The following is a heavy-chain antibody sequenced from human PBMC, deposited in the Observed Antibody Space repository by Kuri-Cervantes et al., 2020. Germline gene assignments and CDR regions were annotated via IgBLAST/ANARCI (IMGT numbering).Heavy chain of an antibody. J-gene: IGHJ4*02. CDR1: GGSISSGDYY. Sequence: SETLSLTCTVSGGSISSGDYYWSWIRQPPGKGLEWIGYVCYSGSTNYNPSLKSRVTISVDTSKNQFTLKLSSVTAADTAVYYCARDSRAAAGVDYWGQGTLVTVSS. CDR2: VCYSGST. CDR3: ARDSRAAAGVDY. V-gene: IGHV4-61*08. D-gene: IGHD6-13*01.